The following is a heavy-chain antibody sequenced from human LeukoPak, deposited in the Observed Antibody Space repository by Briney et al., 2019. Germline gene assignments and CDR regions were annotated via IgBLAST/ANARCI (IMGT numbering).Heavy chain of an antibody. CDR2: INAGNGNT. Sequence: ASVKVSCKASGYTFTSYAMHWVRQAPGQRLEWMGWINAGNGNTKYSQKFQGRVTITRDTSASTAYMELSSLRSEDTAVYYCARETMYCSGGSCYGYYFDYWGQGTLVTVSS. CDR1: GYTFTSYA. V-gene: IGHV1-3*01. J-gene: IGHJ4*02. D-gene: IGHD2-15*01. CDR3: ARETMYCSGGSCYGYYFDY.